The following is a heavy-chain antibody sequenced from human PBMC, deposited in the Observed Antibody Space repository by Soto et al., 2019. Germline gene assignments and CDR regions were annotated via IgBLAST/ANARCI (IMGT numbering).Heavy chain of an antibody. CDR2: IYYSGST. D-gene: IGHD2-8*01. V-gene: IGHV4-31*03. Sequence: PSETLSLTCTVSGGSISSGGYYWSWIRQHPGKGLEWIGYIYYSGSTYYNPSLKSRVTISVDTSKNQFSLKLSSVTAADTAVYYCASSGVPPPDFDYRAQRTPVTVSS. CDR3: ASSGVPPPDFDY. CDR1: GGSISSGGYY. J-gene: IGHJ4*02.